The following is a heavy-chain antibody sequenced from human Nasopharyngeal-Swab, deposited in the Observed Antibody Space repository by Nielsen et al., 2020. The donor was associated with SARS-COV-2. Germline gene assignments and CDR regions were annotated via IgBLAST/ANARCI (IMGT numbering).Heavy chain of an antibody. J-gene: IGHJ4*02. CDR3: TRDTPAMFAY. V-gene: IGHV3-21*01. CDR2: ISSTGDYI. Sequence: VRQAPGKGLEWVSAISSTGDYIYHAASVKGRFTISRDNAENSVYLQMDSLRAEDTAVYFCTRDTPAMFAYWGQGTLVTVSS.